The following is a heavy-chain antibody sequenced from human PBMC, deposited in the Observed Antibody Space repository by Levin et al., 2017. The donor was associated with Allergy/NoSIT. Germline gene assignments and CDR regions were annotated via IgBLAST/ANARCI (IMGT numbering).Heavy chain of an antibody. CDR2: INPNSGGA. Sequence: GASVKVSCKASGYTFSGYHIHWVRQAPGQGLEWMGWINPNSGGANYAQKFQGRVTMTRDTFISTVSMEVSRLTSDDTAVYFCTRDREGGSGYFDPWGQGTLVTVSS. J-gene: IGHJ5*02. D-gene: IGHD5-12*01. CDR1: GYTFSGYH. V-gene: IGHV1-2*02. CDR3: TRDREGGSGYFDP.